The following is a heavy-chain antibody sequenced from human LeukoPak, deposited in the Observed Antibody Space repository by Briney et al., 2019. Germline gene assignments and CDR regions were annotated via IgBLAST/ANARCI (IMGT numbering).Heavy chain of an antibody. Sequence: SETLSLTCAVYGGSFSGYYWSWIRQPPGKGLEWIGEINHSGSTNYNPSLKSRVTISVDTSKNQFSLKLSSVTAADTAVYYCARDHCSGGSCYSLYYYYYGMDVWGQGTTVTVSS. CDR1: GGSFSGYY. V-gene: IGHV4-34*01. D-gene: IGHD2-15*01. J-gene: IGHJ6*02. CDR2: INHSGST. CDR3: ARDHCSGGSCYSLYYYYYGMDV.